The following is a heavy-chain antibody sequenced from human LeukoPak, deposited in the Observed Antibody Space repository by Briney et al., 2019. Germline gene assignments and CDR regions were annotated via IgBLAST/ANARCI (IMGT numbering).Heavy chain of an antibody. CDR3: ARVRWLQPHY. Sequence: GGSLRLSCAASGFTLNSYTLSWVRQAPGKGLEWVSYISSSGSTIYYADSVKGRFTISRDNAKNSLYLQMNSLRAEDTAVYYCARVRWLQPHYWGQGTLVTVSS. J-gene: IGHJ4*02. D-gene: IGHD5-24*01. V-gene: IGHV3-48*04. CDR2: ISSSGSTI. CDR1: GFTLNSYT.